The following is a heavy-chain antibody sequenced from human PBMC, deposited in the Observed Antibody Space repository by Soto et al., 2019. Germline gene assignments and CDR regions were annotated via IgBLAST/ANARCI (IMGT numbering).Heavy chain of an antibody. CDR3: ASGDTAMAVPNFY. CDR2: ISYDGSNK. J-gene: IGHJ4*02. V-gene: IGHV3-30-3*01. CDR1: GCTFSSYA. D-gene: IGHD5-18*01. Sequence: QVQLVESGGGVVQPGRSLRLSCAASGCTFSSYAMHWVRQAPGKGLEWVAVISYDGSNKYYADSVKGRFTISRDNSKNTLYLQMNSLRAEDTAVYYCASGDTAMAVPNFYWGQGTLVTVSS.